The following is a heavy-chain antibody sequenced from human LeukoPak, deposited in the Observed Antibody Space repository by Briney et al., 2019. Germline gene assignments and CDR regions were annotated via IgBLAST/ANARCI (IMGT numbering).Heavy chain of an antibody. CDR2: ITWNGDST. V-gene: IGHV3-20*04. CDR3: ARDPYSGNYGAYYYYYMDV. D-gene: IGHD1-26*01. J-gene: IGHJ6*03. Sequence: GGSLRLSCAASGFTFDDYGMNWVRQAPGKGLEWVSGITWNGDSTGYTGSVKGRFTISRDNAKNSLYLQMDSLRVEDTAEYYCARDPYSGNYGAYYYYYMDVWGKGTTVTVSS. CDR1: GFTFDDYG.